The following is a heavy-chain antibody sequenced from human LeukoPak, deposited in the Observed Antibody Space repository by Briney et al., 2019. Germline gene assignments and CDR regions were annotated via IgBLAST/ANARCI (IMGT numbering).Heavy chain of an antibody. J-gene: IGHJ4*02. CDR2: INPNTGGT. D-gene: IGHD6-6*01. Sequence: ASVKVSCKASGYTFTDYYIHWVRQAPGQGLEWIGWINPNTGGTDYAQKFQVRVTVTRDTSISTAYMELSSLRSDDTAIHYCARGGIAARPFDYWGQGTLVTVSS. CDR3: ARGGIAARPFDY. V-gene: IGHV1-2*02. CDR1: GYTFTDYY.